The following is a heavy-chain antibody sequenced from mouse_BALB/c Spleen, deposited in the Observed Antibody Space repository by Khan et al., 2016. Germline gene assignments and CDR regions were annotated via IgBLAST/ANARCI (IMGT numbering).Heavy chain of an antibody. CDR3: TRRGYDRKDAGMDY. CDR2: ISNGGGST. J-gene: IGHJ4*01. Sequence: EVELVESGGDLVQPGGSLKLSCAASGFTFSSYAMSWVRQTPEKRLEWVAYISNGGGSTHYLDTVKGRFTISRDNAKNTLYLQMSSLKSEDTAMLYCTRRGYDRKDAGMDYWGQGTSVTVSS. V-gene: IGHV5-12-2*01. D-gene: IGHD2-14*01. CDR1: GFTFSSYA.